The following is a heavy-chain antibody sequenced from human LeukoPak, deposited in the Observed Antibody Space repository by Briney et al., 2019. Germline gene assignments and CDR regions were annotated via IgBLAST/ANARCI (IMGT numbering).Heavy chain of an antibody. D-gene: IGHD6-13*01. J-gene: IGHJ4*02. CDR3: AHCLGTSSWYGPLCVPDY. CDR1: GFSLSISGVG. Sequence: SSPTLGNPTQTLTLTCTFSGFSLSISGVGVGWICQPSGKDLEWLALIYWYVDKRYSHSLNSWLTITKLTSKKQVVLTMTNMDPVDTATYDWAHCLGTSSWYGPLCVPDYWGQGTLVTVSS. V-gene: IGHV2-5*01. CDR2: IYWYVDK.